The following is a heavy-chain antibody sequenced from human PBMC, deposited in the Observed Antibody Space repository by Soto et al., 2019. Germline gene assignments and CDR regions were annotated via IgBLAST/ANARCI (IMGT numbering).Heavy chain of an antibody. V-gene: IGHV3-30*18. J-gene: IGHJ3*02. Sequence: QVQLVESGGGVVQPGRSLRLSCAASGFTFSSYGMHWVRQAPGKGLEWGAVISYDGSNKYYADSVKGRFTISRDNSKNTLYLQMNSLRAEDTAVYYCANGDDYGDSNDDFDIWGQVTMVTVSS. CDR2: ISYDGSNK. CDR1: GFTFSSYG. CDR3: ANGDDYGDSNDDFDI. D-gene: IGHD4-17*01.